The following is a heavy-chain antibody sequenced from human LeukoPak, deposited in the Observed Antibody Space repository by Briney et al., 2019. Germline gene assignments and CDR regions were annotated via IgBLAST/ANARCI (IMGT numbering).Heavy chain of an antibody. CDR2: INHSGST. CDR3: ARGDSYGYRY. J-gene: IGHJ4*02. Sequence: SETPSLTCALYGGSFSGYCWSWIRQPPGKGLEWIGEINHSGSTNYNPSLKSRVTISVDTSKNQFSLTLSSVTAADPAVYYCARGDSYGYRYRGQGRMVTVSS. D-gene: IGHD5-18*01. CDR1: GGSFSGYC. V-gene: IGHV4-34*01.